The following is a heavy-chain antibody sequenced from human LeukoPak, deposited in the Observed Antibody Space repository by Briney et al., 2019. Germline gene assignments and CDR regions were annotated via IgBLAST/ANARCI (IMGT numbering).Heavy chain of an antibody. CDR2: ISSSSSYI. D-gene: IGHD3-16*02. J-gene: IGHJ4*02. Sequence: PGGSLRLSCAASGFTFSSYSMNWVRQAPGKGLEWVSSISSSSSYIYYADSVKGRFTISRDNAKNSLYLQMNSLRAEDTAAYYCARDSAPYSFGGVIAYWGQGTLVTVSS. CDR1: GFTFSSYS. V-gene: IGHV3-21*01. CDR3: ARDSAPYSFGGVIAY.